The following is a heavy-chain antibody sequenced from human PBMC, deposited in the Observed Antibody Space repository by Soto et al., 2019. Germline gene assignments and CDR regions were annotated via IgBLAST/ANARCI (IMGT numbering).Heavy chain of an antibody. V-gene: IGHV1-69*17. Sequence: QVQLVQSGAEVKKPGSSVKVSCKASGGTSRSLSITWVRQAPGQGLEWMGGITPLFGIPNYPQKFQGRLTITADKSPRTAYLELSSLRSEDTAVYYCARDTHSAGGWLDTWGRGPLVTVSS. CDR2: ITPLFGIP. CDR1: GGTSRSLS. D-gene: IGHD2-15*01. CDR3: ARDTHSAGGWLDT. J-gene: IGHJ5*02.